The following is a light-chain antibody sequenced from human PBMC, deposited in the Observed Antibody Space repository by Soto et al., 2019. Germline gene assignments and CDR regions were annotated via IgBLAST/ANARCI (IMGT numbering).Light chain of an antibody. V-gene: IGLV2-14*01. CDR1: SSDVGGYHY. Sequence: QSVLTQPASVSGSPGQSITISGTGTSSDVGGYHYVSWYQQHPGKAPKLMIYEVSNRPSGVSNRFSGSKSGNTASLTISGLQAEDEADYFCSSYGSTSTRYVFGTGTKLTVL. CDR3: SSYGSTSTRYV. J-gene: IGLJ1*01. CDR2: EVS.